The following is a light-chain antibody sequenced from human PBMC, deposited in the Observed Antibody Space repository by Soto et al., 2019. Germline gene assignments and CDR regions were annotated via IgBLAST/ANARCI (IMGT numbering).Light chain of an antibody. CDR1: SSDIGTYNF. CDR3: TSYAGSNRLWV. J-gene: IGLJ3*02. CDR2: RVS. Sequence: QSVLTQPPSASGSPGQSVTISCTGTSSDIGTYNFVSWYQQHPGSAPKLMIFRVSERPSGVPDRFSGSKSGNTASLTVSGVQAEDEADYYCTSYAGSNRLWVFGGGTQLTVL. V-gene: IGLV2-8*01.